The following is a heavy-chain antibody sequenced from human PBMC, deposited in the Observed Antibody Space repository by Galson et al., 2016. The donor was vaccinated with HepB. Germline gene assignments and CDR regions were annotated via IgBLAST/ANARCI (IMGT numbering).Heavy chain of an antibody. CDR2: VFHSGLT. V-gene: IGHV4-4*02. D-gene: IGHD3-10*01. Sequence: SETLSLTCTVSGASISRNAWWSWVRRPPGKRLEWIGEVFHSGLTYYNPSLKSRVTMSVDESKNLFSLKLMSVTAADTAVFYCASYFVQSWVGSDAFDTWGQGTLVTVSS. CDR1: GASISRNAW. CDR3: ASYFVQSWVGSDAFDT. J-gene: IGHJ3*02.